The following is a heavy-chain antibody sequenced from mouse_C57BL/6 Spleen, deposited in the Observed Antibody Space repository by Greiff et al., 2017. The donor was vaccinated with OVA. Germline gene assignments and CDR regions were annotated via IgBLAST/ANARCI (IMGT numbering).Heavy chain of an antibody. Sequence: QVQLQQSGPELVKPGASVKISCKASGYAFSSSWMNWVKQRPGKGLEWIGRLYPGDGDTNYNGKLKGKATLTADKSSSTAYMQLSSLTSEDSAVYFCARPRLPGYAMDYWGQGSSVTDSS. J-gene: IGHJ4*01. CDR2: LYPGDGDT. V-gene: IGHV1-82*01. CDR3: ARPRLPGYAMDY. D-gene: IGHD2-2*01. CDR1: GYAFSSSW.